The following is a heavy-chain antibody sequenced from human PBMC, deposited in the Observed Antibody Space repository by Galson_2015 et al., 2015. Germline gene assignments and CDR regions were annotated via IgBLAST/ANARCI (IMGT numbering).Heavy chain of an antibody. V-gene: IGHV3-7*04. Sequence: SLRLSCAASGFTFSAYYMTWVRQAPGKGLEWVANIRGDGSEKNCVDAVKGRFTISRDNAKNSLYLQMNSLRAEDTAVYYCGRAGALAGSRSYYDYWGQGTLVTVSS. D-gene: IGHD3-10*01. CDR2: IRGDGSEK. CDR3: GRAGALAGSRSYYDY. J-gene: IGHJ4*02. CDR1: GFTFSAYY.